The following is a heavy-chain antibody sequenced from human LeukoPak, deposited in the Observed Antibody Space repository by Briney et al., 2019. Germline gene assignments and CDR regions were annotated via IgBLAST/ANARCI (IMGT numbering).Heavy chain of an antibody. CDR2: IYYTGST. CDR3: ARDGRPNYYGSGSYLWFDP. V-gene: IGHV4-59*12. Sequence: PSETLSLTCTVSGGSLRTYYWSWIRQPPGKGLEWIGYIYYTGSTNYNPSLKSRATISVDASNNQFSLKLSSVTAADTAVYYCARDGRPNYYGSGSYLWFDPWGQGTLVTVSS. J-gene: IGHJ5*02. D-gene: IGHD3-10*01. CDR1: GGSLRTYY.